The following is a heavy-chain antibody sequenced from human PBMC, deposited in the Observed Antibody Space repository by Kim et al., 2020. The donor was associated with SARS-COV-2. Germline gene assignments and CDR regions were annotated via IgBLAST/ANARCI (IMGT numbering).Heavy chain of an antibody. J-gene: IGHJ6*02. D-gene: IGHD1-26*01. V-gene: IGHV1-18*01. Sequence: ASVKVSCKASGYTFTSYGISWVRQAPGQGLEWMGWISAYNGNTNYAQKLQGRVTMTTDTSTSTAYMELRSLRSDDTAVYYCARFGGSGSYLTTGGGYYYYYYGMDVWGQGTTVTVSS. CDR2: ISAYNGNT. CDR3: ARFGGSGSYLTTGGGYYYYYYGMDV. CDR1: GYTFTSYG.